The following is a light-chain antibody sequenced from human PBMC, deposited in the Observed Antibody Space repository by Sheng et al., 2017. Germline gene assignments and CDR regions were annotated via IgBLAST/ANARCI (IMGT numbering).Light chain of an antibody. CDR1: HNVSSN. V-gene: IGKV3-11*01. CDR3: HQRNRWPPT. CDR2: DVS. J-gene: IGKJ4*02. Sequence: EVVLTQSPAALSLFPGQRATLSCRASHNVSSNFAWYQHRPGQPPRLLLSDVSDRAPGIPDRFSGRGSVTDFTLTITTLEPEDSAVYFCHQRNRWPPTFGGGTKIEIK.